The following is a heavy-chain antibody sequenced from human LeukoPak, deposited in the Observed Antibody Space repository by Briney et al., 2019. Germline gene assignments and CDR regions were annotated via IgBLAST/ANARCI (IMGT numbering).Heavy chain of an antibody. J-gene: IGHJ5*02. Sequence: PGGSLRLSCAASGFTFSSYSMNWVRQAPGKGLEWVSSISSSSSYIYYADSVKGRFTISGDNAKNSLYLQMNSLRAEDTAVYYCAREARLYYYDSSGYSPWGQGTLVTVSS. CDR2: ISSSSSYI. CDR1: GFTFSSYS. V-gene: IGHV3-21*01. CDR3: AREARLYYYDSSGYSP. D-gene: IGHD3-22*01.